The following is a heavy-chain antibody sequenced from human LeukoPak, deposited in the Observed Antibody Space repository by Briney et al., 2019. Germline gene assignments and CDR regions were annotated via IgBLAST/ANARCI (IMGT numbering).Heavy chain of an antibody. CDR3: VKEGTPRSCTWYDS. CDR1: GFTFSTYC. Sequence: GRSLRLSCAASGFTFSTYCMHWVRQAPGKGLEWVAVIAYDGSSQFYADSVKGRFVISRDNSKNILFLQMNSLRGEDAAVYYCVKEGTPRSCTWYDSWGQGTLVTVSS. D-gene: IGHD2-15*01. J-gene: IGHJ5*01. CDR2: IAYDGSSQ. V-gene: IGHV3-30*18.